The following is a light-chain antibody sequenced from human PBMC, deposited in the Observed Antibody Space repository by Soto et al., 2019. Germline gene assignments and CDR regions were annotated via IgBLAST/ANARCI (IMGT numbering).Light chain of an antibody. J-gene: IGKJ1*01. V-gene: IGKV3-20*01. Sequence: EIVMSLSPVALSVSEEDGATHSCRASQSVDSNLAWFQQKPGQTPRLLIFGVSSRAAGSPDCAGGSWFVTRFSHPIVILDEEVAVLFYCQHYGGLPWTFGQGTRVDI. CDR3: QHYGGLPWT. CDR1: QSVDSN. CDR2: GVS.